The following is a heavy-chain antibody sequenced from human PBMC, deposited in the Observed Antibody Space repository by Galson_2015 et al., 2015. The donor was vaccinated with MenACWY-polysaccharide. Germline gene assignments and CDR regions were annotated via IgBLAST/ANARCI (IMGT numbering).Heavy chain of an antibody. V-gene: IGHV4-38-2*01. D-gene: IGHD1-26*01. CDR1: DSSIRSGYF. CDR2: IFHSGTT. Sequence: ETLSLTCAVSDSSIRSGYFWGWIRPPPGQGLEWIASIFHSGTTYYNPSLKSRVTISVDTSKNQFSLKISSVAAADTAVYYCARVEKYSGSFYILYWGQGTLVTVSS. J-gene: IGHJ4*02. CDR3: ARVEKYSGSFYILY.